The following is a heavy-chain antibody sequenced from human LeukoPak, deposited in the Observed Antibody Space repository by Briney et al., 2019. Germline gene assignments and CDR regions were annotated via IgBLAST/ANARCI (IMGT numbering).Heavy chain of an antibody. Sequence: GASVKVSCKASGGTFSSYAISWVRQAPGQGLEWMGGIIPIFGTANYAQKFQGRVTITADKSTSTAYMELSSLRSEDTAVYYCARGRGGKTARKPPDYYYYYMDVWGKGTTVTISS. CDR2: IIPIFGTA. J-gene: IGHJ6*03. V-gene: IGHV1-69*06. CDR1: GGTFSSYA. CDR3: ARGRGGKTARKPPDYYYYYMDV. D-gene: IGHD4-23*01.